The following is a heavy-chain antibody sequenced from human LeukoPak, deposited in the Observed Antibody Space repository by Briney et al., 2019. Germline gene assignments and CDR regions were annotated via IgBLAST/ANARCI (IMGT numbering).Heavy chain of an antibody. CDR2: INHSGST. CDR1: GGSFSGYY. V-gene: IGHV4-34*01. Sequence: PSETLSLTCAVYGGSFSGYYWSWIRQPPGKGLEWIGEINHSGSTNYNPSLKSRVTISVDTSKNQFSLKLSSVTAADTAVYYCARGTTSRIFDYWGQGTLVTVSS. D-gene: IGHD4-17*01. CDR3: ARGTTSRIFDY. J-gene: IGHJ4*02.